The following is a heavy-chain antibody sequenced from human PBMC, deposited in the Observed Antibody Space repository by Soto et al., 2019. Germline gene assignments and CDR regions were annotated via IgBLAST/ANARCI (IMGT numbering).Heavy chain of an antibody. CDR1: GFTFNTYA. J-gene: IGHJ4*02. Sequence: PWGSLRLSCAASGFTFNTYAMTWVRQAPGKGLEWVATMRYDGSNEYYADSVKGRFTISRDNSKNTLYLQMNSLRAEDTAVYYCARGNYYDSSGYSVLFDYWGQGTLVNVSS. D-gene: IGHD3-22*01. V-gene: IGHV3-33*08. CDR3: ARGNYYDSSGYSVLFDY. CDR2: MRYDGSNE.